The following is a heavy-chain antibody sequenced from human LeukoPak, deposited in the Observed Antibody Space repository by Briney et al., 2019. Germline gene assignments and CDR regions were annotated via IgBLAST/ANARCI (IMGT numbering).Heavy chain of an antibody. Sequence: ASVKVSCKASGYTFTGYYMHWVRQAPGQGLEWMGWIIPNSGGTNYAQKFQGRVTMTRDTSISTAYMELSRLRSDDTAVYYCAIGITMVRGVTYYYYGMDVWGQGTTVTVSS. CDR3: AIGITMVRGVTYYYYGMDV. V-gene: IGHV1-2*02. CDR2: IIPNSGGT. J-gene: IGHJ6*02. CDR1: GYTFTGYY. D-gene: IGHD3-10*01.